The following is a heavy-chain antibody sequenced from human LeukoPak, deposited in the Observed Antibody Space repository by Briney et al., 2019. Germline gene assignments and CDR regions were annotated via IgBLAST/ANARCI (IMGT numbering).Heavy chain of an antibody. CDR2: INPNSGGT. CDR1: GYTFTGYY. V-gene: IGHV1-2*02. D-gene: IGHD3-10*01. Sequence: ASVKVSCKASGYTFTGYYMHWVRQAPGQGLEWMGWINPNSGGTNYAQKFQGRVTMTRDTSISTAYMELGRLRSDDTAVYYCARAYGSGSFPPDYWGQGTLVTVSS. CDR3: ARAYGSGSFPPDY. J-gene: IGHJ4*02.